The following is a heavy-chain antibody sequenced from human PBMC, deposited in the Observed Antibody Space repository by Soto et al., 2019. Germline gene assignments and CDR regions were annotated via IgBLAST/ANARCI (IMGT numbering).Heavy chain of an antibody. V-gene: IGHV1-3*01. Sequence: ASVKVSCTASGYTFTSYAMNWVRYAPGQRLEWMGFINSGSGNTKYSQKLQGRVTINRDTSASTAYMELSSLRSEDTAVYYSARSGYSSGWDHWYFDFWRRGTLVTAPQ. CDR1: GYTFTSYA. D-gene: IGHD6-19*01. CDR2: INSGSGNT. CDR3: ARSGYSSGWDHWYFDF. J-gene: IGHJ2*01.